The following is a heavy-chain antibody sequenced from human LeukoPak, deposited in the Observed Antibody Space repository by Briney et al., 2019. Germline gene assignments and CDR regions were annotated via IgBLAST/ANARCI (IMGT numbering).Heavy chain of an antibody. CDR1: GFTFSSYA. V-gene: IGHV3-30-3*01. J-gene: IGHJ4*02. CDR3: ARDEGSSSWPFDY. CDR2: ISYDGSNK. Sequence: GGSLRLSCAASGFTFSSYAMHWVRQAPGKGLEWVAVISYDGSNKYYADSVKGRFTISRDNSKNTLYLQMNSLRAEDTAVYYCARDEGSSSWPFDYWGQGTLSPSPQ. D-gene: IGHD6-13*01.